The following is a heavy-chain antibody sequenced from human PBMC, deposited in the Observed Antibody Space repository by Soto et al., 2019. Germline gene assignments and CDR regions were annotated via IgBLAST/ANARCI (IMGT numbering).Heavy chain of an antibody. V-gene: IGHV1-8*01. CDR3: ARDYGGNSYFDY. J-gene: IGHJ4*02. D-gene: IGHD2-21*02. CDR2: MNPNSANT. Sequence: ASVKVSCKASGYTFTSYDINWVRQATGQGLEWMGWMNPNSANTGYAQKFQGRLTMTRNTSISTAYMELSSLRSEDTAVYYCARDYGGNSYFDYWGQGTLVTVSS. CDR1: GYTFTSYD.